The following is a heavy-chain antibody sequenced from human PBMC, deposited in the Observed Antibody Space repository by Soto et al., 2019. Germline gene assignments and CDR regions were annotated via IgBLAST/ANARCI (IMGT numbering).Heavy chain of an antibody. D-gene: IGHD5-12*01. CDR2: ISSHNSNT. J-gene: IGHJ4*02. CDR3: ATNEGRDGYSFDY. CDR1: GYNFSTYG. V-gene: IGHV1-18*04. Sequence: ASVKVSCKASGYNFSTYGITWVRQAPGQGLEWMGWISSHNSNTEYAQENQGRVTMTTDTSTSTAYMELTSLTSEDTAVYYCATNEGRDGYSFDYWGQGTLVTVSS.